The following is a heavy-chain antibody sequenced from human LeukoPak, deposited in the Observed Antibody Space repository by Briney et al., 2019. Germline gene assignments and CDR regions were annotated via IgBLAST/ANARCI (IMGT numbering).Heavy chain of an antibody. Sequence: GGSLGLSCAASGFTFSSYSMNWVRQAPGKGLEWVSSISSSSSYIYYADSVKGRFTISRDNAKNSLYLQMNSLRAEDTAVYYCASGVDDAFDIWGQGTMVTVSS. CDR2: ISSSSSYI. CDR1: GFTFSSYS. CDR3: ASGVDDAFDI. V-gene: IGHV3-21*01. J-gene: IGHJ3*02. D-gene: IGHD2-8*01.